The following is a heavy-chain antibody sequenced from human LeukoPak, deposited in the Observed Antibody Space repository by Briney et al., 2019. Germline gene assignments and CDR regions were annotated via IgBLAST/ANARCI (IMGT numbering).Heavy chain of an antibody. D-gene: IGHD2-2*01. V-gene: IGHV3-30-3*01. CDR1: GFTFSSYA. J-gene: IGHJ4*02. CDR2: ISYDGSNK. Sequence: GGSLRLSCAASGFTFSSYAMSWVRQAPGKGLEWVAVISYDGSNKYYADSVKGRFTISRDNSKNTLYLQMNSLRAEDTAVYYCARDPNSLGYCSSTSCYEIDYWGQGTLVTVSS. CDR3: ARDPNSLGYCSSTSCYEIDY.